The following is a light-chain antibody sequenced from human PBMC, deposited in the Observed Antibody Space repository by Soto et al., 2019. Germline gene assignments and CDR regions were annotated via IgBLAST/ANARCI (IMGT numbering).Light chain of an antibody. J-gene: IGKJ5*01. CDR3: QQRSNWPPIT. CDR2: DAS. CDR1: QSVNTY. V-gene: IGKV3-11*01. Sequence: EIVLTQSPATLSLSPRERATLSCRASQSVNTYLAWYQQRPGQAPRLLIFDASNRAPGIPARFSGSGSGTDFTLTISSLEPEDFAVYYCQQRSNWPPITFGQGTRLEIK.